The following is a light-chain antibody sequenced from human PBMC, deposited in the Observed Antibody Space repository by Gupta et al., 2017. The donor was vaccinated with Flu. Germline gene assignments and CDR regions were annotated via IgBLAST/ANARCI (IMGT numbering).Light chain of an antibody. CDR3: QQIDSYPLA. J-gene: IGKJ4*01. Sequence: TITCRASQGINSHLAWYQQRPGKAPNLLIYTTSTLQSGVPSRFSGSGSGTEFTLTISSLQPEDFATYYCQQIDSYPLAFGGGTKVEI. V-gene: IGKV1-9*01. CDR1: QGINSH. CDR2: TTS.